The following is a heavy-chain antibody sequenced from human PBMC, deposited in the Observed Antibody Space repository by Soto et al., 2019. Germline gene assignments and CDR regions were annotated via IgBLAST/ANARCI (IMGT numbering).Heavy chain of an antibody. V-gene: IGHV3-74*01. CDR1: GFRVSDYW. CDR3: TATPRNGMGV. J-gene: IGHJ6*02. CDR2: VSNEGSK. Sequence: EVQLVESGGGLVQPGGSLRLACAGSGFRVSDYWMHWVRQAPGKGLVWVSRVSNEGSKEYADFVKGRFTLSKDNAKNTLYLEMDSLSVEDTALYYCTATPRNGMGVWAQGTKVTVAS.